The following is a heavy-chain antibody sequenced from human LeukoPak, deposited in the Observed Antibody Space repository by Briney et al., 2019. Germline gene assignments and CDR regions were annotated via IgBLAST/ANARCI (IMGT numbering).Heavy chain of an antibody. J-gene: IGHJ4*02. CDR1: GFTFSSYW. Sequence: GGSLRLSCAASGFTFSSYWMSWVRQAPGKGLEWVANIKQDGSEKYYVDSVKGRFTISRDNAKNSLYLQMNSLRAEDTAVYYCASYGLYGSGSYSPFDYWGQGTLVTVSS. D-gene: IGHD3-10*01. V-gene: IGHV3-7*01. CDR3: ASYGLYGSGSYSPFDY. CDR2: IKQDGSEK.